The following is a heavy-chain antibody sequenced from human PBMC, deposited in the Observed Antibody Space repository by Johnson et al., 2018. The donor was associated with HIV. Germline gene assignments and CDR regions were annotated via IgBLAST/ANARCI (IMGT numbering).Heavy chain of an antibody. Sequence: QVQLVESGGGVVQPGRSLRLSCAASGFTFSSCGMHWVRQAPGKGLEWVAVISYDGSYRYYADSVTGRLTISRDNSKNTLYLQMNSLRAEDTAVYYCAKGLDTAMVRDAFDIWGQGTMVTVSS. CDR2: ISYDGSYR. CDR1: GFTFSSCG. D-gene: IGHD5-18*01. J-gene: IGHJ3*02. V-gene: IGHV3-30*18. CDR3: AKGLDTAMVRDAFDI.